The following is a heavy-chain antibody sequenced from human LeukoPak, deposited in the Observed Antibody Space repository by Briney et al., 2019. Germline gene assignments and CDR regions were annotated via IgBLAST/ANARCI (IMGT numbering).Heavy chain of an antibody. CDR3: ARGEAVAGNDH. D-gene: IGHD6-19*01. CDR2: INGDGYSI. J-gene: IGHJ4*02. Sequence: PGGSLRLSCAASGFTFSTYWMNWVRQAPGKGLVWLSRINGDGYSISYADSVKGRFTISRDNAKKMLYLQMNSLRAEDTAMYYCARGEAVAGNDHWGQGIRVTVSS. V-gene: IGHV3-74*01. CDR1: GFTFSTYW.